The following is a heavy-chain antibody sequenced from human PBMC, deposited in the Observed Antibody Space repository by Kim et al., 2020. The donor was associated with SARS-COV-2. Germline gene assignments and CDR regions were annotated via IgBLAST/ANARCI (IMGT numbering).Heavy chain of an antibody. V-gene: IGHV4-59*13. J-gene: IGHJ6*02. D-gene: IGHD3-3*01. CDR1: GCSISSYY. CDR3: ATALSGTSCGVVMDIDV. CDR2: IYYSGRT. Sequence: SETLSLTCTVSGCSISSYYWSWIRQPPGTGLEWIGYIYYSGRTNYNPSLKSGVTISVDTSKNQFSLKLSSVTAADTAVYYCATALSGTSCGVVMDIDVWGQGTPVTVSS.